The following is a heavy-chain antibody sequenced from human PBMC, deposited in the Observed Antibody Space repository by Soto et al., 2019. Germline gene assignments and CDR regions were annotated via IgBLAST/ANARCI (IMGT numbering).Heavy chain of an antibody. CDR3: ARAIAAAVRDYYYYMDV. J-gene: IGHJ6*03. CDR2: ISSSGSTI. Sequence: GGSLRLSCAASGFTFSDYYMSWIRQAPGKGLEWVSYISSSGSTIYYADSVKGRFTISRDNAKNSLYLQMNSLRAEDTAVYYCARAIAAAVRDYYYYMDVWGKGTTVTVSS. CDR1: GFTFSDYY. D-gene: IGHD6-13*01. V-gene: IGHV3-11*01.